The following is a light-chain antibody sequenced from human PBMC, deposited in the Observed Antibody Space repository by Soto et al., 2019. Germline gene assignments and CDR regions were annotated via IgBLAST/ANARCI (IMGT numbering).Light chain of an antibody. CDR3: QQSYDVRPS. V-gene: IGKV1-39*01. Sequence: DIQMTQSPSSLSADVGDRVTITCRASQSLSDYLNWYQQKPGKAPNLLIHGASTLQSGVPSRFSGGGSGTEFTLTISSLQPEEFATYYCQQSYDVRPSFGGGTKV. CDR2: GAS. CDR1: QSLSDY. J-gene: IGKJ4*01.